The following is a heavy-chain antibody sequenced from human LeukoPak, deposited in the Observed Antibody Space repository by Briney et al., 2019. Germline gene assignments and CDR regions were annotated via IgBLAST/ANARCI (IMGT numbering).Heavy chain of an antibody. CDR1: GGSISSYY. V-gene: IGHV4-59*08. D-gene: IGHD6-13*01. Sequence: SETLSLTCTVSGGSISSYYWSWIRQPPGKGLEWIGYIYYSGSTNYNPSLKSRVTISVDTSKNQFSLKLSSVTAADTAVYYRARHLAAGKWALFDYWGQGTLVTVSS. J-gene: IGHJ4*02. CDR3: ARHLAAGKWALFDY. CDR2: IYYSGST.